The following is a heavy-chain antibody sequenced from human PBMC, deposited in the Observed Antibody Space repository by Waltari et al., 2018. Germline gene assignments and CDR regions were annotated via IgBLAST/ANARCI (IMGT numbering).Heavy chain of an antibody. D-gene: IGHD2-2*01. J-gene: IGHJ5*02. CDR3: TRTRYCSTTSCQVDWFDP. CDR2: IKADGAST. Sequence: DVQLVESGGGLVQPGGSLRLSCAASGFTFNTYWMPWVRQAPGKGPVWVSRIKADGASTSYADSVKGRFTISRDNAKNTLYLQMNSLRAEDTAVYYCTRTRYCSTTSCQVDWFDPWGQGTLVTVSS. CDR1: GFTFNTYW. V-gene: IGHV3-74*01.